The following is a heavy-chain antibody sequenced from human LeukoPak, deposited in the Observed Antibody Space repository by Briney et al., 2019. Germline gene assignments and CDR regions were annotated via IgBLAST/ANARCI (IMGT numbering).Heavy chain of an antibody. CDR1: GFTFSSYS. J-gene: IGHJ4*02. Sequence: PGGSLRLSCAASGFTFSSYSMNWVRQAPGKGLEWVSYISSSSSTIYYADSVKGRFTISRDNAKNSLYLQMNSLRAEDTAVYYCARDQRAAVASPPAFSYWGQGTLVTVSS. V-gene: IGHV3-48*01. CDR2: ISSSSSTI. CDR3: ARDQRAAVASPPAFSY. D-gene: IGHD6-19*01.